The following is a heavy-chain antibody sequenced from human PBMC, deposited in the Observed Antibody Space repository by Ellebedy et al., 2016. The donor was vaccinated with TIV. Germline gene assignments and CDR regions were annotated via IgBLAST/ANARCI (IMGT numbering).Heavy chain of an antibody. D-gene: IGHD2-21*02. V-gene: IGHV3-23*01. CDR1: GFTFSPYA. Sequence: GESLKISCAASGFTFSPYAMAWVRQAPGKGLEWVSGIVGSGAEKYADSVKGRFTISRDNSKRTVDLQMRRVRAEDTAVYFWAKDKTSGDGYWVFDSWGQGTMVSVSS. CDR3: AKDKTSGDGYWVFDS. CDR2: IVGSGAE. J-gene: IGHJ4*02.